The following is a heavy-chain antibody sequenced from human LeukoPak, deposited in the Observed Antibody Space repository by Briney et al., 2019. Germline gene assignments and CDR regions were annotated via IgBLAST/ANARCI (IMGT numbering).Heavy chain of an antibody. V-gene: IGHV3-7*01. CDR3: AELGITMIGGV. Sequence: GGSLRLSCAASGFTFTTYWMSWVRQAPGKGLEWVANINQDGSEKYFVDSVKGRFTISRDNAKNSLYLQMNSLRAEDTAVYYCAELGITMIGGVWGKGTTVTISS. J-gene: IGHJ6*04. CDR1: GFTFTTYW. CDR2: INQDGSEK. D-gene: IGHD3-10*02.